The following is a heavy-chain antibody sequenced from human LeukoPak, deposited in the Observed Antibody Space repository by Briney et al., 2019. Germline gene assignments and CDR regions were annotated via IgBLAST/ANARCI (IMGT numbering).Heavy chain of an antibody. J-gene: IGHJ4*02. D-gene: IGHD6-13*01. CDR2: IHYSGKA. CDR1: GGSISGHY. Sequence: SETLSLTCTVSGGSISGHYWTWVRQPPGEGLEWIGQIHYSGKADYNPSLRSRITISVDTSKNQMSLKVTSVTAADTAVYYCARWGSIAAARFDYWGQGTLVTVSS. CDR3: ARWGSIAAARFDY. V-gene: IGHV4-59*11.